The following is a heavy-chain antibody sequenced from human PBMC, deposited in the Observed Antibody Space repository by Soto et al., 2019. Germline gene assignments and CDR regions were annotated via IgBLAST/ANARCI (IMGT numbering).Heavy chain of an antibody. Sequence: PGGSLRLSCEASGFTFSCSLMHWVRQSPGKGLEYVSVITPNGGTTGYADSVKGRFTISRDNSKNTLYLKMGSLTTEDMAIYYCAREGGSSGRAHYLDRWGLEIMVAVAS. V-gene: IGHV3-64*02. CDR1: GFTFSCSL. CDR3: AREGGSSGRAHYLDR. D-gene: IGHD6-19*01. CDR2: ITPNGGTT. J-gene: IGHJ5*02.